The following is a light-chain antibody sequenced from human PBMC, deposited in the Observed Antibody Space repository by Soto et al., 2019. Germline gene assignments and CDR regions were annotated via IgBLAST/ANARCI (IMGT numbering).Light chain of an antibody. CDR2: AAS. Sequence: AIQMTQSPSSLSASAGDRVTITCRASQDIRNELGWYQQKPGKAPKLLIYAASSLQSGVPSRFSGSGSGTDFTLTISSLQPEDFATYYCLQDYNYPWTFGQGTKVEIK. CDR3: LQDYNYPWT. CDR1: QDIRNE. J-gene: IGKJ1*01. V-gene: IGKV1-6*01.